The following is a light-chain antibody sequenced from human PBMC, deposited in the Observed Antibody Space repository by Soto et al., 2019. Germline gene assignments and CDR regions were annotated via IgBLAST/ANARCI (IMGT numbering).Light chain of an antibody. Sequence: QSALTQPASVSGSPGQSITISCTGTSSDVGDYNYVSWYQQHTGKAPKLMIYDVSNRPSGVSNRFSGSKSGNTASLTISGLQAEDEADYYCSSYTSSSVYVFGTGTKLTVL. CDR1: SSDVGDYNY. V-gene: IGLV2-14*01. CDR3: SSYTSSSVYV. J-gene: IGLJ1*01. CDR2: DVS.